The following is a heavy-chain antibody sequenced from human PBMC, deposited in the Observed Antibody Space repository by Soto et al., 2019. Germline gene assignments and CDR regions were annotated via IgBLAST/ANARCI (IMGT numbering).Heavy chain of an antibody. CDR3: ARGQVVAAQH. CDR1: GGSISSGGYS. Sequence: SSDTLSLTCAVSGGSISSGGYSWSWIRQPPGKGLEWIGYIYHSGSTYYNPSLKSRVTISVDRSKNQFSLKLSSVTAADTAVYYCARGQVVAAQHWGQGTLVTVS. D-gene: IGHD2-15*01. CDR2: IYHSGST. V-gene: IGHV4-30-2*01. J-gene: IGHJ4*02.